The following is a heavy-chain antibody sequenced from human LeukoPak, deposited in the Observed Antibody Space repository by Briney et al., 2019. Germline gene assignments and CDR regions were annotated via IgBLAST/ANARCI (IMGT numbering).Heavy chain of an antibody. D-gene: IGHD3-10*01. J-gene: IGHJ5*02. V-gene: IGHV4-34*01. CDR3: ARDRLKGYYGSGSYYS. Sequence: PSETLSLTCAVYGGSFSGYYWSWIRQPPGKGLEWIGEINHSGSTNYNPSLKSRVTISVDTSKNQFSLKLSSVTAADTAVYCCARDRLKGYYGSGSYYSWGQGTLVTVSS. CDR1: GGSFSGYY. CDR2: INHSGST.